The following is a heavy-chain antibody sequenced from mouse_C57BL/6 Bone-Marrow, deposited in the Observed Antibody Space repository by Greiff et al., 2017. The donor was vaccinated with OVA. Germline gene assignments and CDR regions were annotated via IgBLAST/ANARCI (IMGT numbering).Heavy chain of an antibody. J-gene: IGHJ1*03. V-gene: IGHV1-55*01. CDR3: ARRYYGSSYWYFDF. CDR1: GYTFTRYW. D-gene: IGHD1-1*01. Sequence: VQLQQPGAELVKPGASVKTSCKASGYTFTRYWITWVKQRPGQGLEWIGDIYPGSGSTNYNEKFKSKATLTVDTSSSTAYIQPSSLTSEDSAVYYCARRYYGSSYWYFDFWGTGTTVTVSS. CDR2: IYPGSGST.